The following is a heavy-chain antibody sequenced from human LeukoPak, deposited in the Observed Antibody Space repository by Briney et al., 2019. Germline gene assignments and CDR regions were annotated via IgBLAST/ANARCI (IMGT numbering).Heavy chain of an antibody. Sequence: GASVKVSCKASGYTFSIYNMHWVRQAPGQGLEWMGIINPSGGTSYAQKLQGRITMTRDTSTVYMELSSLRSEDTAVYYCARSSSGYLWGQGTLVTVSS. V-gene: IGHV1-46*01. CDR3: ARSSSGYL. CDR1: GYTFSIYN. CDR2: INPSGGT. J-gene: IGHJ4*02. D-gene: IGHD3-22*01.